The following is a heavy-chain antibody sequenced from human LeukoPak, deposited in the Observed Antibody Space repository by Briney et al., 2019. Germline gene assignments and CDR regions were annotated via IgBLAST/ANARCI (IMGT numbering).Heavy chain of an antibody. D-gene: IGHD3-10*01. CDR2: IKQDGSEK. CDR1: GFTFSSYW. V-gene: IGHV3-7*01. J-gene: IGHJ6*03. CDR3: ARVNHYGSGSYSAAGLPDYYYYYMDV. Sequence: PGGSLRLSCAASGFTFSSYWMSWVRQAPGKGLEWVANIKQDGSEKYYVDSVKGRFTISRDNAKNSLYLQMNSLRAEDTAVYYCARVNHYGSGSYSAAGLPDYYYYYMDVWGKGTTVTISS.